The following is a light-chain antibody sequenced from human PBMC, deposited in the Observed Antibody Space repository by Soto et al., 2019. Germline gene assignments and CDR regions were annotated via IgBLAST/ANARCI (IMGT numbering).Light chain of an antibody. V-gene: IGLV1-40*01. CDR2: GNN. CDR3: HSYDSSLSASV. CDR1: SSNIGAGYD. Sequence: SVLTQPPSVSGAPGQRVTISCTGSSSNIGAGYDVHWYQQLPGTAPKLLIFGNNYRPSGVPDRFSGSKSGTSASLAITGLQAEDEADYYCHSYDSSLSASVFGGGTKLTVL. J-gene: IGLJ3*02.